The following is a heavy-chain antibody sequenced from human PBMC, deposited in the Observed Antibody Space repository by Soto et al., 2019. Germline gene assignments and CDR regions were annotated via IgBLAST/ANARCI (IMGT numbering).Heavy chain of an antibody. Sequence: SETLSLTCTVSGGSISSYYWSWIRQPPGKGLEWIGYIYYSGSTNYNPSLKSRVTISVDTSKNQFSLKLSSVTAADTAVYYCARDQEDWFDPWGQGTLVTVSS. CDR1: GGSISSYY. V-gene: IGHV4-59*01. CDR2: IYYSGST. CDR3: ARDQEDWFDP. J-gene: IGHJ5*02.